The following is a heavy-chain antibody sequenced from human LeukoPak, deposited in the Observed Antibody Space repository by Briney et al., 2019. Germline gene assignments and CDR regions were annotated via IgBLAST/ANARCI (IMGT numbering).Heavy chain of an antibody. CDR1: GYTFTGYY. J-gene: IGHJ4*02. Sequence: GAGVKVSCKASGYTFTGYYIHWVRQAPGQGLEWMGWINPNSGGTNYAQKFQGRVTMTRDTSISTAYMELSRLRSDDTAVYYCARASREQWLGFDYWGQGTLVTVSS. D-gene: IGHD6-19*01. V-gene: IGHV1-2*02. CDR2: INPNSGGT. CDR3: ARASREQWLGFDY.